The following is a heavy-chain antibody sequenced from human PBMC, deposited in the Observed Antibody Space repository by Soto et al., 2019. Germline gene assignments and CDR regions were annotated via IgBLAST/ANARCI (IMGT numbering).Heavy chain of an antibody. CDR1: GFTFSSYA. CDR2: ISGSGGST. CDR3: AKGGPIGWFDP. V-gene: IGHV3-23*01. Sequence: GESLKISCAASGFTFSSYAMSWVRQAPGKGLEWVSAISGSGGSTYYADSVKGRFTISRDNSKNTLYLQMNSLRAEDTAVYYCAKGGPIGWFDPWGQGTLVTVSS. J-gene: IGHJ5*02.